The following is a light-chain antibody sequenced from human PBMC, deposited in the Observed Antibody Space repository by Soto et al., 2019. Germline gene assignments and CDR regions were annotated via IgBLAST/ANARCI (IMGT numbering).Light chain of an antibody. J-gene: IGLJ3*02. CDR2: RNN. CDR3: QSYDSSLSAPWV. CDR1: RFNIGTGYD. Sequence: QSVLTQPPSVSGAPGQGVTISCSGSRFNIGTGYDVHWYQELPGTAPRLLIHRNNIRPSGVPDRFSGSKSGTSASLAITGLQAEDEAVYYCQSYDSSLSAPWVFGGGTKLTVL. V-gene: IGLV1-40*01.